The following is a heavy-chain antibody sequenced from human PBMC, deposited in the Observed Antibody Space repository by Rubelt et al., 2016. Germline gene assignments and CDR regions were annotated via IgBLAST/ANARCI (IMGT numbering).Heavy chain of an antibody. CDR3: ARGGGYGPFL. V-gene: IGHV4-59*12. Sequence: QVQLQESGPGLVKPSETLSLTCTVSGGSISSNYWSWIRQPPGKGLEWIGEINHSGSTNYNPSLKSRVTISTDASKNQFSLKMTSVTAADTAVYYCARGGGYGPFLWGQGTLVTVSS. D-gene: IGHD4-17*01. CDR2: INHSGST. J-gene: IGHJ4*02. CDR1: GGSISSNY.